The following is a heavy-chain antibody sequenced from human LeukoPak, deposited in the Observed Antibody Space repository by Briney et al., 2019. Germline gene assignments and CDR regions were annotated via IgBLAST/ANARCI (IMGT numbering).Heavy chain of an antibody. CDR1: GFTFSNYA. Sequence: GGSLRLSCAASGFTFSNYAMSWVRQAPGKGLEWVSAISGSGGNTYYADSVKGRFTISRDNSKNTLYLQMNSLRAEDTAVYYCAKAVNGVVARDWFDPLGPGNPGHRLL. J-gene: IGHJ5*02. V-gene: IGHV3-23*01. D-gene: IGHD2-15*01. CDR2: ISGSGGNT. CDR3: AKAVNGVVARDWFDP.